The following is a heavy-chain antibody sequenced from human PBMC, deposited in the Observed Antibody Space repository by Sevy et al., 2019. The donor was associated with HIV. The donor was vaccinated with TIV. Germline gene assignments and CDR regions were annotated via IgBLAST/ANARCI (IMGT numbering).Heavy chain of an antibody. J-gene: IGHJ3*02. D-gene: IGHD2-15*01. Sequence: GGSLRLSCAASGFTFSSYAMSWVRQAPGKGLEWVSTISGSGGSTYYADSVKGRFTISRDNSKNTLYLQMNSLRAEEPAVYYCTKVLLFDSFDIWGQGTMVTVSS. CDR1: GFTFSSYA. CDR2: ISGSGGST. CDR3: TKVLLFDSFDI. V-gene: IGHV3-23*01.